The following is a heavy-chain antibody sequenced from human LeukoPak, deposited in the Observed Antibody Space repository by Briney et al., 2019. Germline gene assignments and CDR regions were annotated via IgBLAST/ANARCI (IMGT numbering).Heavy chain of an antibody. D-gene: IGHD3-3*01. V-gene: IGHV4-59*01. J-gene: IGHJ4*02. CDR1: GGSISSYY. CDR2: IYYSGST. CDR3: ARASIITIFGVDPYYFDY. Sequence: PSETLSLTCTVSGGSISSYYWSWIRQPPGKGLEWIGYIYYSGSTNYNPSLKGRVTISVDTSKNQFSLKLSSVTAADTAVYYCARASIITIFGVDPYYFDYRGQGTLVTVSS.